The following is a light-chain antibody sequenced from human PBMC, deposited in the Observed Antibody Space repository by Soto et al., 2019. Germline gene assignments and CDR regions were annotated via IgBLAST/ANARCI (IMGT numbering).Light chain of an antibody. CDR1: QSVSSSY. CDR3: QQYGSSPWT. Sequence: PGERATLSCRASQSVSSSYLAWYQQKPGQAPRLLIYDASSRATGIPDRFSGSGSGTDFTLTISRLEPEDFAVYYCQQYGSSPWTFGQGTKVEIK. V-gene: IGKV3-20*01. CDR2: DAS. J-gene: IGKJ1*01.